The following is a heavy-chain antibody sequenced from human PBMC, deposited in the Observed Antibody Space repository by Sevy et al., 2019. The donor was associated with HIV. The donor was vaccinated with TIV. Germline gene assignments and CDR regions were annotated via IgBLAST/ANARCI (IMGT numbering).Heavy chain of an antibody. CDR3: ARDELRYFDWLGPFDP. J-gene: IGHJ5*02. Sequence: GGSLRLSCAASGFTFSSYAMHWVRQAPGKGLEWVAVISYDGSNKYYADSVKGRFTISRDNSKNTLYLQMNSLRAEDTAVYYCARDELRYFDWLGPFDPWGQRTLVTDSS. D-gene: IGHD3-9*01. CDR2: ISYDGSNK. CDR1: GFTFSSYA. V-gene: IGHV3-30-3*01.